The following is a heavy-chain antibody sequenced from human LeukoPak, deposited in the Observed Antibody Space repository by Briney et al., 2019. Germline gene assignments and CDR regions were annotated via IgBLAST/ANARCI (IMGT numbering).Heavy chain of an antibody. CDR2: ISPYNGNT. D-gene: IGHD4-17*01. CDR1: GYTFTSYG. CDR3: ARGDYGDYHFDS. V-gene: IGHV1-18*01. Sequence: ASVKVSCKASGYTFTSYGISWLRQTPGQGLEWMGRISPYNGNTNYAQNPQGRVTMTTDTSTSTAYMELRSLRSDDTAVYYCARGDYGDYHFDSWGQGTLVTVSS. J-gene: IGHJ4*02.